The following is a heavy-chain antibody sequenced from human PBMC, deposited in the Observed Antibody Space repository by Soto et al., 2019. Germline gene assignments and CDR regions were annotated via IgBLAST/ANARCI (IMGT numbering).Heavy chain of an antibody. J-gene: IGHJ3*02. CDR1: GGSVNSGNYY. D-gene: IGHD1-1*01. Sequence: SETLSLTCAVNGGSVNSGNYYWSWIRQPPGKGLEWIGEMSHSGGTHFNPSLKSRVTISVDTSKNQFSLKMSSVTAADTALYYCARVERGTATTVVDAFDIWGPGTMVSVSS. V-gene: IGHV4-34*01. CDR2: MSHSGGT. CDR3: ARVERGTATTVVDAFDI.